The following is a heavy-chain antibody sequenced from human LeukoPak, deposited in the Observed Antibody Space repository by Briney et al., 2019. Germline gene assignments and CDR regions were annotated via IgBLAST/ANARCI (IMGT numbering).Heavy chain of an antibody. CDR3: ARAGWVKRAFDI. CDR1: GGSINNYY. V-gene: IGHV4-59*01. CDR2: IHYSGST. J-gene: IGHJ3*02. Sequence: SETLSVTCTVSGGSINNYYWSWVRQPPGKGLEGIGYIHYSGSTNYNPSLKSRVSISVDTSKNQFSLKLSSVTAADTAVYSCARAGWVKRAFDIWGQGTMVTVSS. D-gene: IGHD1-26*01.